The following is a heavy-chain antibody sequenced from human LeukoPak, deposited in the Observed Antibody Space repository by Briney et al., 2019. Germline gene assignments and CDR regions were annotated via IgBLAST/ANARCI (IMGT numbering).Heavy chain of an antibody. CDR1: GGSISSYY. D-gene: IGHD3-22*01. CDR3: ARGGDSSGYEYYFDY. CDR2: IYTSGST. Sequence: SETLSLTCTVSGGSISSYYWSWIRQPAGKGLEWIGRIYTSGSTDYNPSLKSRVTMSVDMSTNQFSLKLSSVTAADTAVYYCARGGDSSGYEYYFDYWGQGTLVTVSS. J-gene: IGHJ4*02. V-gene: IGHV4-4*07.